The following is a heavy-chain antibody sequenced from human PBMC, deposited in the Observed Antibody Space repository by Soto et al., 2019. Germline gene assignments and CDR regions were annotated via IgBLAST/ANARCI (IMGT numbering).Heavy chain of an antibody. V-gene: IGHV5-51*01. D-gene: IGHD5-12*01. CDR1: GYSFTSYG. CDR3: ARHSKGYKKGYYYGIDV. CDR2: INPGDSGT. J-gene: IGHJ6*02. Sequence: LVEFLNISFTGSGYSFTSYGVGWVRQMPGTGMEWMGIINPGDSGTRYNPSFQVQFAISADRSIRTAYLQLSSLKASDTAMYFFARHSKGYKKGYYYGIDVWGQGTTVTVSS.